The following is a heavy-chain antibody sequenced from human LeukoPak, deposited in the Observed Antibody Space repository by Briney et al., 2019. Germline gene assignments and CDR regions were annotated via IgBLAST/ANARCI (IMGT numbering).Heavy chain of an antibody. D-gene: IGHD2-15*01. Sequence: GASVKVSCKASGYTFTGYYMNWVRQAPGQGLEWLGWINPNSGGTNYAQKFQGRVTMTRDTSISTAYMELSRLKSDDTAVYYCARDSYYCSGGSCYVFFPGYFQHWGQGTLVTVSS. CDR1: GYTFTGYY. CDR2: INPNSGGT. CDR3: ARDSYYCSGGSCYVFFPGYFQH. J-gene: IGHJ1*01. V-gene: IGHV1-2*02.